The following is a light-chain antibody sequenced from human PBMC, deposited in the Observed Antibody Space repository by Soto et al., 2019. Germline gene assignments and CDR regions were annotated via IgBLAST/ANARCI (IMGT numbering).Light chain of an antibody. CDR1: QSVKTF. CDR3: QQRSNWPPIT. V-gene: IGKV3-11*01. Sequence: EIVLTQSPATLSLSPGQIANLSFSASQSVKTFLVWYQHRPGQAPRVLIYDASHRASGIPARFSGSGSGTDFTLTISSLEPEDAALYYCQQRSNWPPITFGQGTRLEI. CDR2: DAS. J-gene: IGKJ5*01.